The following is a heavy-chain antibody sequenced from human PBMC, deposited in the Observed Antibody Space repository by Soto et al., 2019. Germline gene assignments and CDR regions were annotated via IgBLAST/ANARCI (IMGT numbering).Heavy chain of an antibody. CDR2: ISSTTNYI. CDR1: GXTFTRYS. Sequence: GSLRLTCAASGXTFTRYSMNWVRQAPGKGLEWVSSISSTTNYIYYADSMKGRFTVSRDNAKNSVYLEMNSLSAEDTDVYYCARESEDLTSNFDYWGQGTLVTVSS. V-gene: IGHV3-21*01. J-gene: IGHJ4*01. CDR3: ARESEDLTSNFDY.